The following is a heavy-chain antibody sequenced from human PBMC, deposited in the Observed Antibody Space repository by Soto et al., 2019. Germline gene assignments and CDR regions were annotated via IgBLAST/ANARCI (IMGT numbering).Heavy chain of an antibody. V-gene: IGHV4-30-2*01. J-gene: IGHJ4*02. CDR2: IYHSGST. Sequence: SETLSLTCAVSGGSISSGGYSWSWIRQPPGKGLEWIGYIYHSGSTYYNPSLKSRVTISVDRSKNQFSLKLSSVTAADTAVYYCARAINGFDYWGQGTLVTVSS. CDR3: ARAINGFDY. CDR1: GGSISSGGYS.